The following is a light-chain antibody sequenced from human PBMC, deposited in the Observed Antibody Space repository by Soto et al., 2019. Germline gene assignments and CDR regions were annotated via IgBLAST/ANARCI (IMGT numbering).Light chain of an antibody. CDR3: QERSIWPPVT. J-gene: IGKJ4*01. CDR2: DAS. Sequence: DIVLTQSPATLSLSPGERATLSCRASQSVSSYLAWYQQKPGQAPRLLIYDASNRATGIPARFSGSGSGTDFTLTISSLEPEDFAVYYCQERSIWPPVTFGGGTKVEIK. V-gene: IGKV3-11*01. CDR1: QSVSSY.